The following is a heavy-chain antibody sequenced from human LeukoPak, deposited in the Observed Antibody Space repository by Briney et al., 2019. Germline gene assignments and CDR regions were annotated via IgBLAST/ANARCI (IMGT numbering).Heavy chain of an antibody. D-gene: IGHD3-10*01. CDR2: IKQDASEK. J-gene: IGHJ6*03. V-gene: IGHV3-7*03. CDR3: LLMVRGVMSYYYMDV. Sequence: GGSLRLSCAASGFTFSSYWMSWVRQAPGKGLEWVANIKQDASEKYYVDSVKGRFTISRDNSKNTLYLQMNSLRAEDTAVYYSLLMVRGVMSYYYMDVWGKGTTVTVSS. CDR1: GFTFSSYW.